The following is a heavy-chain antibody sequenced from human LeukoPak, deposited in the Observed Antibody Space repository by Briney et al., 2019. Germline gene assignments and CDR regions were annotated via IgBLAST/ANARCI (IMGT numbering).Heavy chain of an antibody. CDR1: GFTFSSYA. Sequence: GGSLRLSCAASGFTFSSYAMSWVRQAPGKGLEWVSTISASGRSTYCADSVKGRFTISRDNSKNTLYLQMNSLRAEDTAVYYCAKGESIAIDAFDIWGQGTMVTVSS. CDR3: AKGESIAIDAFDI. D-gene: IGHD6-6*01. J-gene: IGHJ3*02. V-gene: IGHV3-23*01. CDR2: ISASGRST.